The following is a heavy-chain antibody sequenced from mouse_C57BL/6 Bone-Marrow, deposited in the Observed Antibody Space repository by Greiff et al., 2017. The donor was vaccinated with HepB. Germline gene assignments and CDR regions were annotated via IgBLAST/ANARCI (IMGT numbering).Heavy chain of an antibody. D-gene: IGHD3-2*02. CDR1: GYTFTDYY. CDR3: ASPLRQLRLRVSPIAY. V-gene: IGHV1-19*01. Sequence: VQLQQSGPVLVKPGASVKMSCKASGYTFTDYYMNWVKQSHGKSLEWIGVINPYNGGTSYNQKFKGKATLTVDKSSSTAYMELNSLTSEDSAVYYCASPLRQLRLRVSPIAYWGQGTLVTVSA. CDR2: INPYNGGT. J-gene: IGHJ3*01.